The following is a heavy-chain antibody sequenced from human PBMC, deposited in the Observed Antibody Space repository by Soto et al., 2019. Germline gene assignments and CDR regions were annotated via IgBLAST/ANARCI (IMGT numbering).Heavy chain of an antibody. CDR1: GVTYSAYY. CDR2: INHSGST. Sequence: PSESLSRTCSVYGVTYSAYYWGCSRPHQGKGLEWIGGINHSGSTNYNPSLKSRVTISVDTSKNQFSLKLSSVTAADTAVYYCARGPQVVIEKYNWFDPWGQGTLVTVSS. J-gene: IGHJ5*02. CDR3: ARGPQVVIEKYNWFDP. D-gene: IGHD3-22*01. V-gene: IGHV4-34*01.